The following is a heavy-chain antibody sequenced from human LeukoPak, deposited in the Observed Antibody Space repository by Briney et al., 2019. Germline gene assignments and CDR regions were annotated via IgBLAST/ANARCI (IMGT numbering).Heavy chain of an antibody. V-gene: IGHV3-15*01. CDR2: ILTKTEGGTT. CDR3: TTYYAGAFDN. D-gene: IGHD3-22*01. J-gene: IGHJ3*02. Sequence: GGSLRLSCAASGFTFSSYSMNWVRQAPGKGLEWVARILTKTEGGTTDYASPVKGRFTISRDDSKNTLYLQMNSLKIEDTALYYCTTYYAGAFDNWGRGTMVTVSS. CDR1: GFTFSSYS.